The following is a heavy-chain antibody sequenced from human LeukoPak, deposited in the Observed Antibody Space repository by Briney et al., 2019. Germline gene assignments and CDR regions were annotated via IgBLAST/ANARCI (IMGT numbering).Heavy chain of an antibody. D-gene: IGHD3-3*01. J-gene: IGHJ4*02. Sequence: NPSETLSLTCGVSGGSLSFYYWSWIRQSPGKGLEWIAEISQNGDSNYNMSLKSRVTISLDKSKNQVSLKLNSVTAEDTAVYYCARDNTISGHYEVGYWGQGTLVTVSS. CDR2: ISQNGDS. V-gene: IGHV4-34*01. CDR1: GGSLSFYY. CDR3: ARDNTISGHYEVGY.